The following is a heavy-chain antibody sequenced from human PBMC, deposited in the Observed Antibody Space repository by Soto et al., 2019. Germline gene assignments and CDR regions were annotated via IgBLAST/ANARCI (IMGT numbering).Heavy chain of an antibody. CDR1: GGTFSSYA. CDR2: IIPIFGTA. V-gene: IGHV1-69*01. Sequence: QVQLVQSGAEVKKPGSSVKVSCKASGGTFSSYAISWLRQAPGQGLEWMGGIIPIFGTANYAQKFQGRVTITADESTSTAYMELSSLRSEDTAVYYCARDREYCSGGSCYSYGMDVWGQGTTVTVSS. CDR3: ARDREYCSGGSCYSYGMDV. D-gene: IGHD2-15*01. J-gene: IGHJ6*02.